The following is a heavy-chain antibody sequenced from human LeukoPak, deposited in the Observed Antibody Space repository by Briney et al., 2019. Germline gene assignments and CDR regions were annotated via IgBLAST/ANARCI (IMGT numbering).Heavy chain of an antibody. J-gene: IGHJ5*02. V-gene: IGHV3-23*01. D-gene: IGHD2-2*01. CDR3: AKEPREYCSSTSCPNRIDP. CDR1: GFTFSIYA. Sequence: PGGSLRLSCAASGFTFSIYAMSWVRQAPGKGLEWVSAISGSGGTTYYADSVKGRFTISRDNSKNTLYLQMSSLRAEDTAVYYCAKEPREYCSSTSCPNRIDPWGQGTLVTVSS. CDR2: ISGSGGTT.